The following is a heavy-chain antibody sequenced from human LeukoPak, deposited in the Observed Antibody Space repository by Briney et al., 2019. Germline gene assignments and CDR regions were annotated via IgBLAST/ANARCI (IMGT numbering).Heavy chain of an antibody. CDR3: ARDWVVRRIFDY. CDR2: IYYSGST. V-gene: IGHV4-30-4*01. D-gene: IGHD3-10*01. J-gene: IGHJ4*02. Sequence: SETLSLTCTVSGGSISSGDYYWSWIRQPPGKGLEWIGYIYYSGSTYYNPSLKSRVTISVDTSKNQFSLKLSSVTAADTAVYYCARDWVVRRIFDYWGQGTLVTVSS. CDR1: GGSISSGDYY.